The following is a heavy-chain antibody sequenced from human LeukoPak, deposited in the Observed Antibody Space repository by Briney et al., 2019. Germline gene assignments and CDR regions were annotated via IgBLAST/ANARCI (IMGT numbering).Heavy chain of an antibody. D-gene: IGHD3-10*02. V-gene: IGHV3-7*03. Sequence: GGSLRLSCVASGYNFSPYWMSWVRQTPGKGLEWVASISNGGYATYYVDSVRGRFTMSRDDAKNSLFLQMNGLGADDTAVYYCTRENYVPDSWGQGTLVTVSS. CDR1: GYNFSPYW. J-gene: IGHJ4*02. CDR3: TRENYVPDS. CDR2: ISNGGYAT.